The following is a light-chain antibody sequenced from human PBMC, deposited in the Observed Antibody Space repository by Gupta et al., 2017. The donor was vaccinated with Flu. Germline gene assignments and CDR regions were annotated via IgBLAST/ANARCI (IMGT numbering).Light chain of an antibody. V-gene: IGKV2-28*01. CDR2: LGS. CDR3: MQALQTPPWT. J-gene: IGKJ2*02. Sequence: TPGGPASISCRSSQSLLHSNGYNYLDWYLQKPGQSPQLLIYLGSNRASGVPDRFSGSGSGTDFTLKISRVEAEDVGVYYCMQALQTPPWTFGQGTKLEIK. CDR1: QSLLHSNGYNY.